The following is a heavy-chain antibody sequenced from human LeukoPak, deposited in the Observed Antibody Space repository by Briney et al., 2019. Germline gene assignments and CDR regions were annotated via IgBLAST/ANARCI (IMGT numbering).Heavy chain of an antibody. V-gene: IGHV3-66*01. J-gene: IGHJ4*02. CDR2: IYSGGST. D-gene: IGHD3-9*01. Sequence: GGSLRLSCAASGFTVSSNFMSWVRQAPGKGLEWVSVIYSGGSTYYADSVKGRFTISRDNSKNTLYLQMNSLRAEDTAVYYCAKDRQTLRYFDWLLCDWGQGTLVTVSS. CDR3: AKDRQTLRYFDWLLCD. CDR1: GFTVSSNF.